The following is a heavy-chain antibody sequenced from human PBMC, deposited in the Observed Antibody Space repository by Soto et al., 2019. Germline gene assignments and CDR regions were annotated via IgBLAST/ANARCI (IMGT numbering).Heavy chain of an antibody. V-gene: IGHV4-31*03. CDR1: GGSISSVGYY. CDR2: IYYSGST. Sequence: SETLSLTCTVSGGSISSVGYYRSWIRQHPGKGLEWIGYIYYSGSTYYNPSLKSRVTISVDTSKNQFSLKLSSVTAADTAVYYCARDNKATFGHDAFDIWGQGTMVTVSS. D-gene: IGHD3-16*01. CDR3: ARDNKATFGHDAFDI. J-gene: IGHJ3*02.